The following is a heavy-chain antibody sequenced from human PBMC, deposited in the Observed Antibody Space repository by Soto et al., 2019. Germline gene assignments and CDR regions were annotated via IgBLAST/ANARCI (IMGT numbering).Heavy chain of an antibody. D-gene: IGHD4-17*01. CDR1: GFTFSTYG. J-gene: IGHJ6*02. V-gene: IGHV3-33*01. CDR2: IWYDGSNK. CDR3: ARSGDYDYYYGLDV. Sequence: QVQLVESGGGVVQPGRSLRLSCAASGFTFSTYGMHWVRQAPGKGLEWVAVIWYDGSNKYYADSLKGRFTISRDNSKSTLYLEMNSLRAEDTAVYCCARSGDYDYYYGLDVWGQGTTVTVSS.